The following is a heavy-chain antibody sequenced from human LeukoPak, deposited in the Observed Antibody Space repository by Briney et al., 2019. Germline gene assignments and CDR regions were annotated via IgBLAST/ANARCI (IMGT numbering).Heavy chain of an antibody. CDR1: GGSISSNDYY. CDR3: AGGEGLVLFDY. CDR2: IYYSGST. V-gene: IGHV4-39*07. D-gene: IGHD6-19*01. J-gene: IGHJ4*02. Sequence: SETLSLTCTVSGGSISSNDYYWGWIRQPPGKGLEWIGSIYYSGSTYYNPSLKSRVTISVDASKNQFSLKLSSVTAADTAVYYCAGGEGLVLFDYWGQGTLVTVSS.